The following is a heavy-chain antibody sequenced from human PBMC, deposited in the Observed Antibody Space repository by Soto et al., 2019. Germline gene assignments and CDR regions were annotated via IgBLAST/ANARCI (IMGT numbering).Heavy chain of an antibody. V-gene: IGHV1-18*01. J-gene: IGHJ5*02. CDR1: GYTFTSYG. CDR2: ISAYNGNT. D-gene: IGHD6-13*01. CDR3: ARDLQQLELPYNWFDP. Sequence: QVQLVQSGAEVKKPGASVKVSCKASGYTFTSYGISWVRQAPGQGLEWMGWISAYNGNTNYAQKLQGRVAMTTDTSTSTAYMELRSLRSDDTAVYYCARDLQQLELPYNWFDPWGQGTLVTVSS.